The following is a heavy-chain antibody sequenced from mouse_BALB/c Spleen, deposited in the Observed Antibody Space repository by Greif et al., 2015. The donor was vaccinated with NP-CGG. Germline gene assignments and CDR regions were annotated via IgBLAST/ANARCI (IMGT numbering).Heavy chain of an antibody. CDR3: ARAFYYYGSSPYAMDY. CDR1: GFTFSSYA. Sequence: EVQGVESGGGLVKPGGSLKLSCAASGFTFSSYAMSWVRQTPEKRLEWVASISSGGSTYYPDSVKGRFTISRDNARNILYMQMSSLRSEDTAMYYCARAFYYYGSSPYAMDYWGQGTSVTVSS. D-gene: IGHD1-1*01. V-gene: IGHV5-6-5*01. J-gene: IGHJ4*01. CDR2: ISSGGST.